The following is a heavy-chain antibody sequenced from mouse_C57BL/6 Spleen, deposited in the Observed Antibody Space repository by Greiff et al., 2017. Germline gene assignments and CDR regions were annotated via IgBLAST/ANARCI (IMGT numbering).Heavy chain of an antibody. CDR1: GYTFTSYW. Sequence: QVQLQQPGAELVRPGSSVKLSCKASGYTFTSYWMHWVKQRPIQGLEWIGNIDPSDSETHYNQKFKDKATLTVDKSSSTAYMQLSSLTSEDSAVYSCAREGYYVNYYAMDYWGQGTSVTVSS. D-gene: IGHD2-3*01. J-gene: IGHJ4*01. CDR2: IDPSDSET. V-gene: IGHV1-52*01. CDR3: AREGYYVNYYAMDY.